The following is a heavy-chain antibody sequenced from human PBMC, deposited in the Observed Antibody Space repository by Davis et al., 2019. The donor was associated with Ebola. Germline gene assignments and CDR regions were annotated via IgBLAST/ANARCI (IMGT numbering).Heavy chain of an antibody. CDR2: VSGSSSYT. J-gene: IGHJ4*02. CDR1: GFTFGDYY. CDR3: ARDGENYSDLDY. D-gene: IGHD3-10*01. Sequence: SLKISCSASGFTFGDYYMSWIRQAPGKGLECVSYVSGSSSYTHYADLVKGRFTISRDTAKSTLFLQMSSLRAEDTAVYYCARDGENYSDLDYWGQGTLVTVSS. V-gene: IGHV3-11*06.